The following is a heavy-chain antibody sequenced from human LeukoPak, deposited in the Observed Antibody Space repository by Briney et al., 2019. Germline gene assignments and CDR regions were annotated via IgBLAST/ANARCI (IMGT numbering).Heavy chain of an antibody. D-gene: IGHD5-24*01. CDR3: ARATNYPESPGFHAFEI. V-gene: IGHV4-59*12. CDR2: IYHSEST. Sequence: SETLSLTCTVSGGSISSYYWSWIRQPPGKGLEWIGEIYHSESTNYNPSLKSRVTISVDKSKNQFSLKLSSVTAADTAVYYCARATNYPESPGFHAFEIWGQGTMVAVSS. CDR1: GGSISSYY. J-gene: IGHJ3*02.